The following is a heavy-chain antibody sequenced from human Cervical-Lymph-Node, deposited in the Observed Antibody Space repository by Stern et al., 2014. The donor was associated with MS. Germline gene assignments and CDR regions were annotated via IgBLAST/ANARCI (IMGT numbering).Heavy chain of an antibody. D-gene: IGHD3-16*01. J-gene: IGHJ1*01. CDR3: VKEGRTGPGGDPQH. V-gene: IGHV3-30*18. CDR2: ISYDGGNA. CDR1: GFTFSSLG. Sequence: VQLVESGGGVVKPGRSLRLSCAASGFTFSSLGMDWVRQAPGKGLEWLADISYDGGNADYADSVKGRFTISRDNSKNTLYLQMSSLRPEDTAVYYCVKEGRTGPGGDPQHWGQGTLVTVSS.